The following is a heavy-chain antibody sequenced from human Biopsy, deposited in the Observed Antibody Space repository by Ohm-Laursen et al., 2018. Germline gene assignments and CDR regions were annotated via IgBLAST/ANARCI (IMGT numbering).Heavy chain of an antibody. D-gene: IGHD3-10*01. Sequence: PGTLSLTCTVSGGSVRSPDHRWNWVRRAPGKGLEWFGNIYYSWTTLYNPSLSGRVTMDLDRSTNQFSLKLKSVTSADTAVYFCARAYFYGMGTSNYFLDSWGQGALVTVSS. V-gene: IGHV4-61*08. J-gene: IGHJ4*02. CDR3: ARAYFYGMGTSNYFLDS. CDR2: IYYSWTT. CDR1: GGSVRSPDHR.